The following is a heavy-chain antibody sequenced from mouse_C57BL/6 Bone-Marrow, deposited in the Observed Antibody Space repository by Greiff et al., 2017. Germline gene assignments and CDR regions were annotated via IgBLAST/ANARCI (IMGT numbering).Heavy chain of an antibody. V-gene: IGHV1-69*01. D-gene: IGHD2-1*01. CDR3: ARLAIYYGNYAWFAY. Sequence: QVQLQQPGAELVMPGASVKLSCKASGYTFTSYWMHWVKQRPGQGLEWIGEIDPSDSYTNYNQKFKGKSTLTVDKSSSTAYMQLSSLTSEASAVYYCARLAIYYGNYAWFAYWGQGTLVTVSA. J-gene: IGHJ3*01. CDR1: GYTFTSYW. CDR2: IDPSDSYT.